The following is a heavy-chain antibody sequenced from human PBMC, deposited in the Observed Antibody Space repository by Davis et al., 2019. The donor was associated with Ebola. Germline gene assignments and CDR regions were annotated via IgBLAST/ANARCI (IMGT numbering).Heavy chain of an antibody. J-gene: IGHJ4*02. CDR3: AREADIVVVPAAPFDY. CDR2: INSDGSST. D-gene: IGHD2-2*01. CDR1: GFTFSSYW. Sequence: PGGSLRLSCAASGFTFSSYWMHWVRQAPGKGLVWVSRINSDGSSTSYADSVKGRFTISRDNAKNTLYLQMNSLRAEDTAVYYCAREADIVVVPAAPFDYWGQGTLVTVSS. V-gene: IGHV3-74*01.